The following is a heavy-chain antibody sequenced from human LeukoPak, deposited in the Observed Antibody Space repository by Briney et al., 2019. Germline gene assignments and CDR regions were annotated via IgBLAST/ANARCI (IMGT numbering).Heavy chain of an antibody. CDR3: ARDKVGRNWFDP. CDR1: GCSISSYY. V-gene: IGHV4-59*01. J-gene: IGHJ5*02. Sequence: PSETLSLTCTASGCSISSYYWRWTRQPPGKGLEWIGYIYYSGSTNYNPSLKSRVTISVDTSKNQFSLKLSSVTAADTAVYYCARDKVGRNWFDPWGQGTLVTVSS. CDR2: IYYSGST.